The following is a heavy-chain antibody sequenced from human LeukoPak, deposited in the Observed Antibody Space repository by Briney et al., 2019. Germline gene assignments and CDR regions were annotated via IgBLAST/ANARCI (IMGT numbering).Heavy chain of an antibody. CDR1: GYSISSGYF. J-gene: IGHJ4*02. CDR3: ARHRSKWLQSSFDY. Sequence: SETLSLTCTVSGYSISSGYFWGWIRQPPGKGLEWIGVYHVGTTDYNPSLKSRVTISVDRSKNQMSLKLSSVTAADTAVYYCARHRSKWLQSSFDYWGQGTLVTVSS. V-gene: IGHV4-38-2*02. CDR2: VYHVGTT. D-gene: IGHD5-24*01.